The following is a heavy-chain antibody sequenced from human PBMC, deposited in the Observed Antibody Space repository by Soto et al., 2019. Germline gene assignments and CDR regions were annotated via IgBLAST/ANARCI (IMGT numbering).Heavy chain of an antibody. Sequence: QMQLVQSGPEVKKPGTSVKVSCRASGFTFASSAVQWVRQARGQRIEWIGWIVVGSGNTNYAQKFQERVTITRDMSTSTAYMELSSLRSEDTAVYYCAAQGTAVAGTYYFDYWGQGTLVTVSS. CDR3: AAQGTAVAGTYYFDY. J-gene: IGHJ4*02. CDR1: GFTFASSA. CDR2: IVVGSGNT. V-gene: IGHV1-58*01. D-gene: IGHD6-19*01.